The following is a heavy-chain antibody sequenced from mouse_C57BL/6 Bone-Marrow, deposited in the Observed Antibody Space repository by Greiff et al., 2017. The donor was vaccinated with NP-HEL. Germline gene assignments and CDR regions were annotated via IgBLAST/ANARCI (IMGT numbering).Heavy chain of an antibody. CDR3: ARRSYYYGSSYWYFDV. V-gene: IGHV1-69*01. CDR2: IDPSDSYT. D-gene: IGHD1-1*01. J-gene: IGHJ1*03. Sequence: QVQLQQPGAELVMPGASVKLSCKASGYTFTSYWMHWVKQRPGQGLEWIGEIDPSDSYTNYNQKFQGKSTLTVDKSSSTAYMQLSSLTSEDSAVYYCARRSYYYGSSYWYFDVWGTGTTVTVSS. CDR1: GYTFTSYW.